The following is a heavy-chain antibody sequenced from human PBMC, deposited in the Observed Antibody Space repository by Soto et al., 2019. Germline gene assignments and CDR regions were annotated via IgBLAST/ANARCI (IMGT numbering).Heavy chain of an antibody. Sequence: SETLSLTCTVSGGSISNYYWSWIRQSPGKGLEWIGFVYYSGDTTYNPSVKSRVTISVDTSKNQFSLRLSSLRPEDTAVYYCVKDNLHSGSYENWYFDLWGRGTLVTVSS. J-gene: IGHJ2*01. CDR3: VKDNLHSGSYENWYFDL. CDR2: VYYSGDT. CDR1: GGSISNYY. V-gene: IGHV4-59*01. D-gene: IGHD1-26*01.